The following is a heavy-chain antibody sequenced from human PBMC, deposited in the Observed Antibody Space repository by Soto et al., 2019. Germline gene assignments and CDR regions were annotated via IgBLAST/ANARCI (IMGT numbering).Heavy chain of an antibody. D-gene: IGHD3-10*01. J-gene: IGHJ4*02. CDR2: ISCDGSLQ. CDR1: GLTFSHYG. Sequence: QGLLVESGGGVVQPGRSLRLSCAASGLTFSHYGMHCVRQVPGKGLEWVAVISCDGSLQFYGDSVKGRFTISRDNSKNTLYLEMNGLRPEDTAVYYCVKEADYCVSSKYDNWGRGTLVTVSS. V-gene: IGHV3-30*18. CDR3: VKEADYCVSSKYDN.